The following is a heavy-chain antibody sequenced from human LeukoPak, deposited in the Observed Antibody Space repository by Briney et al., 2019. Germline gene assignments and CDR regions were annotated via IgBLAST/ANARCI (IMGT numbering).Heavy chain of an antibody. Sequence: PSETLSLTRTVSGGSISSYYWSWIRQPAGKGLEWIGRIYTSGSTNYNPSLKSRVTMSVDTSKNQFSLKLSSVTAADTAVYYCARDRPGGSGSYYMGMDVWGQGTTVTVSS. CDR2: IYTSGST. J-gene: IGHJ6*02. CDR3: ARDRPGGSGSYYMGMDV. CDR1: GGSISSYY. V-gene: IGHV4-4*07. D-gene: IGHD3-10*01.